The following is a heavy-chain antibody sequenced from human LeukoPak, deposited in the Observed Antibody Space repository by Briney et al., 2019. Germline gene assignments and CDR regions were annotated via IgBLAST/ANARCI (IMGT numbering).Heavy chain of an antibody. CDR1: GYTFTGYY. D-gene: IGHD2-2*01. V-gene: IGHV1-2*02. Sequence: GASVKVSCKASGYTFTGYYMHWVRQAPGQGLEWMGWINPNSGGTNYAQKLQGRVTMTTDTSTSTAYMELRSLRSDDTAVYYCARDGYQPLDVTYFQHWGQGTLVTVSS. CDR3: ARDGYQPLDVTYFQH. J-gene: IGHJ1*01. CDR2: INPNSGGT.